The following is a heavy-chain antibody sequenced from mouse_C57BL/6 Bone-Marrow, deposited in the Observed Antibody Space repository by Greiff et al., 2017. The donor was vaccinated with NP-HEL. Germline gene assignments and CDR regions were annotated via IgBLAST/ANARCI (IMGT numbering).Heavy chain of an antibody. D-gene: IGHD2-3*01. CDR1: GFSLTSYG. Sequence: VQLQESGPGLVAPSQSLSITCTVSGFSLTSYGVHWVRQPPGKGLAWLVVIWSDGSTTYNSALKSRLSISKDNSKSQVFLKMNSLQTDDTAMYYCARDGPYDGYSYWYFDVWGTGTTVTVSS. CDR2: IWSDGST. V-gene: IGHV2-6*03. CDR3: ARDGPYDGYSYWYFDV. J-gene: IGHJ1*03.